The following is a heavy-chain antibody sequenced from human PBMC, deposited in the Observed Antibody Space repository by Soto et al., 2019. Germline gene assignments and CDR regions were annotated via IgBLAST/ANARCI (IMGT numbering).Heavy chain of an antibody. Sequence: GESLKISCKGSGYSFTSYWIGWVRQMPGKGLEWMGRIDPSDSYTNYSPSLQGHVTISADKSISTAYLQWSSLKASDTAMYYCASLAAAEYYYYGMDVWGQGTKVTVSS. V-gene: IGHV5-10-1*01. CDR3: ASLAAAEYYYYGMDV. J-gene: IGHJ6*02. D-gene: IGHD6-13*01. CDR2: IDPSDSYT. CDR1: GYSFTSYW.